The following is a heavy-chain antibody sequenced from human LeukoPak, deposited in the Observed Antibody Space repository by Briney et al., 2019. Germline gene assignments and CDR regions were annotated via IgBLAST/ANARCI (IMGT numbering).Heavy chain of an antibody. J-gene: IGHJ4*02. D-gene: IGHD3-22*01. CDR3: AKEHYDSSGYYDY. V-gene: IGHV3-11*01. CDR2: ISGSGSDI. Sequence: GGSLRLSCVVSGFSFSKSYMTWIRQTPGKGLESLAYISGSGSDIYYADSVKGRFTISRDNSKNTLYLQMNSLRAEDTAVYYCAKEHYDSSGYYDYWGQGTLVTVSS. CDR1: GFSFSKSY.